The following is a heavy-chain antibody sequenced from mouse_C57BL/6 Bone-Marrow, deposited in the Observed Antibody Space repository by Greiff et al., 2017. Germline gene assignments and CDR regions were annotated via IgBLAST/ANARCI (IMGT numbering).Heavy chain of an antibody. CDR1: VYTFTSYW. Sequence: VQLQQPGAELVKPGASVKMSCKASVYTFTSYWITWVTQRPGQGLEWIGDIYPGSGSTNYNEKFKSKATLTVDTSSSTAYMQLSSLTSEDSAVYYCARSDGSSYYAWGTGTTVTVSS. CDR2: IYPGSGST. D-gene: IGHD1-1*01. J-gene: IGHJ1*03. V-gene: IGHV1-55*01. CDR3: ARSDGSSYYA.